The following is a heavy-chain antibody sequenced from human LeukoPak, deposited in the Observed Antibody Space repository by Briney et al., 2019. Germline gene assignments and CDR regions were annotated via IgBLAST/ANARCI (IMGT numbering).Heavy chain of an antibody. J-gene: IGHJ6*02. CDR2: INTDGGST. V-gene: IGHV3-74*01. CDR3: AKGYCSGGSCSTPYYGMDV. D-gene: IGHD2-15*01. Sequence: GGSLRLSCAASGFTFGSYWMHWVRQAPGKGLVWVSRINTDGGSTTYADSVKGRFTISRDNAKNTLYLQMNSLRAEDTAVYYCAKGYCSGGSCSTPYYGMDVWGQGTTVTVSS. CDR1: GFTFGSYW.